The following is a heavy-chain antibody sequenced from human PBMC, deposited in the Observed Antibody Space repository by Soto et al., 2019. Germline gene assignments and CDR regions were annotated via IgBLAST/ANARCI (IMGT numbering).Heavy chain of an antibody. CDR3: AREIVTAGGNNYFDP. Sequence: LSLTCGVSGGTVASSHWWSWVRQSPGRGLEWIGSVYHTGDTNFNPSLQSRVTFSVDKSNNQFSLRLTSVTAADTAVYFCAREIVTAGGNNYFDPWGPGTLVTVSS. V-gene: IGHV4-4*01. J-gene: IGHJ5*02. CDR2: VYHTGDT. CDR1: GGTVASSHW. D-gene: IGHD2-21*02.